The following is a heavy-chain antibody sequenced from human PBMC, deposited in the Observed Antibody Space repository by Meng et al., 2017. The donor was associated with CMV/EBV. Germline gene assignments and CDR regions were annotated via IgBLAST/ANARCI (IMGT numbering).Heavy chain of an antibody. CDR1: GGSISSYY. V-gene: IGHV4-59*01. CDR2: IYYSGST. Sequence: GSLRLSCTVSGGSISSYYWSWIRQPPGKGLEWIGYIYYSGSTNYNPSLKSGVTISVDTSKNQYSLKLGSVTAADTAVYYCARDLPGGWFDPWGQGTLVTVSS. D-gene: IGHD1-14*01. J-gene: IGHJ5*02. CDR3: ARDLPGGWFDP.